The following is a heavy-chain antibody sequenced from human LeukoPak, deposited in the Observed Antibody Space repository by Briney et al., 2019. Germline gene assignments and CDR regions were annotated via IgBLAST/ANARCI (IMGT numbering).Heavy chain of an antibody. CDR3: ARVAAAGTGDAFDI. CDR1: GYTFTSYD. V-gene: IGHV1-8*01. CDR2: MNPNSGNT. J-gene: IGHJ3*02. D-gene: IGHD6-13*01. Sequence: RASVKVSCKASGYTFTSYDINWVRQATGQGLEWMGWMNPNSGNTGYAQKFQGRVTMTTDTSTSTAYMELRSLRSDDTAVYYCARVAAAGTGDAFDIWGQGTMVTVSS.